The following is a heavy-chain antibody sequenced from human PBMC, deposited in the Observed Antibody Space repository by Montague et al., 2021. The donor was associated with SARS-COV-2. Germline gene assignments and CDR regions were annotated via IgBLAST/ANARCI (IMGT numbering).Heavy chain of an antibody. J-gene: IGHJ3*02. Sequence: SETLSLTCTVSGGSINSYYWSWIRQPPGRGLQWIGYISYSGSTNYNPSLKSRVTISVDTSKNHFTLRLSSVTAADTAVYYCASTTYYYDSSGSDAFDIWGQGTMVTVSS. D-gene: IGHD3-22*01. CDR1: GGSINSYY. V-gene: IGHV4-59*01. CDR3: ASTTYYYDSSGSDAFDI. CDR2: ISYSGST.